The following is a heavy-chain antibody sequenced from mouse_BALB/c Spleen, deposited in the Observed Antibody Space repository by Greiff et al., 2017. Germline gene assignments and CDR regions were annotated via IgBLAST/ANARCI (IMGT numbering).Heavy chain of an antibody. D-gene: IGHD2-1*01. J-gene: IGHJ4*01. Sequence: VQLKESGAELVRSGASVKLSCTASGFNIKDYYMHWVKQRPEQGLEWIGWIDPENGDTEYAPKFQGKATMTADTSSNTAHLQLSSLTSEDTAVYYCNEDGNYAMDYWGQGTSVTVSS. V-gene: IGHV14-4*02. CDR2: IDPENGDT. CDR1: GFNIKDYY. CDR3: NEDGNYAMDY.